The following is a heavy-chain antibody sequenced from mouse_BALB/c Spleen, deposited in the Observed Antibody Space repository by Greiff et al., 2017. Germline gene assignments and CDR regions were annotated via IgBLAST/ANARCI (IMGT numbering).Heavy chain of an antibody. V-gene: IGHV3-2*02. J-gene: IGHJ1*01. D-gene: IGHD1-1*01. CDR2: ISYSGST. CDR3: AIYYYGSSYWYCDV. CDR1: GYSITSDYA. Sequence: EVQLVESGPGLVKPSQSLSLTCTVTGYSITSDYAWNWIRQFPGNKLEWMGYISYSGSTSYNPSLKSRISITRDTSKNQFFLQLNSVTTEDTATYYCAIYYYGSSYWYCDVWGAGTTVTVSS.